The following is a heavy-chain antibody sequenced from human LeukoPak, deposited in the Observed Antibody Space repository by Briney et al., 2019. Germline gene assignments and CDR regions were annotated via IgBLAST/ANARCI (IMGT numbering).Heavy chain of an antibody. CDR3: ARDATMAPLYYYYYMDV. V-gene: IGHV3-30*03. Sequence: GRSLRLSCAASGFTFSSYGMHWVRQAPGKGLEWVAVISYDGSNKYYADSVKGRFTISRDNSKNTLYLQMNSLRAEDTAVYYCARDATMAPLYYYYYMDVWGKGTTVTVSS. CDR1: GFTFSSYG. CDR2: ISYDGSNK. J-gene: IGHJ6*03. D-gene: IGHD3-10*01.